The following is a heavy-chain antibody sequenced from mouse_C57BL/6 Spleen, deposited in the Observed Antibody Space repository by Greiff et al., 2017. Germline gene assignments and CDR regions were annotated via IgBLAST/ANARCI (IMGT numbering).Heavy chain of an antibody. CDR2: IYPGDGDT. V-gene: IGHV1-82*01. D-gene: IGHD3-2*02. CDR1: GYAFSSSW. CDR3: ARGSSGIHYYAMDY. J-gene: IGHJ4*01. Sequence: QVQLQQSGPELVKPGASVKISCKASGYAFSSSWMNWVKQRPGKGLEWIGRIYPGDGDTNYNGKFKGKATLTADKSSSTAYMQLSSLTSEDSAVYFCARGSSGIHYYAMDYWGQGTSVTVSS.